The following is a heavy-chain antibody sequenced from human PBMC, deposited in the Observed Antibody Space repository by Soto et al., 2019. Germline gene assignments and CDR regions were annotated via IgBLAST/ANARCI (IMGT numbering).Heavy chain of an antibody. Sequence: GGSLRLSCAASGFTFGSYAITWVRQARGKGLEWVSVISGSGDRTYYADSVKGRFTISRDNSKNTLYLQMNSLRAEDTAVYYCASGRGRYFYYGMDVWGQGTTVTVSS. CDR1: GFTFGSYA. D-gene: IGHD1-26*01. J-gene: IGHJ6*02. V-gene: IGHV3-23*01. CDR2: ISGSGDRT. CDR3: ASGRGRYFYYGMDV.